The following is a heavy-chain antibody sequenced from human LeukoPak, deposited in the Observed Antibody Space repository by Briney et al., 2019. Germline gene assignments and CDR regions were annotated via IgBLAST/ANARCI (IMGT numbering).Heavy chain of an antibody. J-gene: IGHJ3*02. CDR3: AKDMSSGYGEDAFDI. CDR1: GFTFDDYA. V-gene: IGHV3-9*01. CDR2: ISWNSGGI. D-gene: IGHD3-22*01. Sequence: GRSLRLSCAASGFTFDDYAMHWVRQAPGKGLEWVSGISWNSGGIGYADSVKGRFTISRDNAKNSLYLQMNSLRAEDTALYYCAKDMSSGYGEDAFDIWGQGTMVTVSS.